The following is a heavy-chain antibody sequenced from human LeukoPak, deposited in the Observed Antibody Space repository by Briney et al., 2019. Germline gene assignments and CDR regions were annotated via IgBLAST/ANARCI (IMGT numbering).Heavy chain of an antibody. CDR1: GYTFTGYY. Sequence: ASVKVSCKASGYTFTGYYMHWVRRAPGQGLEWTGWINPNSGGTNYAQKFQGRVTMTRDTSISTAYMELSRLTSDDTAVYYCARGTIVVVTEDYWGQGTLVTVSS. D-gene: IGHD2-21*02. CDR2: INPNSGGT. J-gene: IGHJ4*02. CDR3: ARGTIVVVTEDY. V-gene: IGHV1-2*02.